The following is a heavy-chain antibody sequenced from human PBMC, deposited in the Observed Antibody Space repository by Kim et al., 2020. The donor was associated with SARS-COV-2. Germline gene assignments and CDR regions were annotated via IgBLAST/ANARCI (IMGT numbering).Heavy chain of an antibody. CDR1: GFTFSSYS. V-gene: IGHV3-21*04. D-gene: IGHD2-21*02. J-gene: IGHJ4*02. CDR3: ARDSAVVTHSYYFDY. Sequence: GGSLRLSCAASGFTFSSYSMNWVRQAPGKGLEWVSSISSSSSYIYYADSVKGRFTISRDNAKNSLYLQMNSLRAEDTAVYYCARDSAVVTHSYYFDYWGQGTLVTVSS. CDR2: ISSSSSYI.